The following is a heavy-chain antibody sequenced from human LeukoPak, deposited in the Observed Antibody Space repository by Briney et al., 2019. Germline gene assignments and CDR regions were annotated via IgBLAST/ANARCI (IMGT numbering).Heavy chain of an antibody. CDR1: GGSFSGYY. J-gene: IGHJ3*02. D-gene: IGHD3-10*01. Sequence: SETLSLTCAVYGGSFSGYYWSWIRQPPGKGLEWIGRIYTSGSTNYNPSLKSRVAMSVDTSKNQFSLKLSSVTAADTAVYYCAVSYYYGSGSYYWTDAFDIWGQGTMVTVSS. V-gene: IGHV4-59*10. CDR3: AVSYYYGSGSYYWTDAFDI. CDR2: IYTSGST.